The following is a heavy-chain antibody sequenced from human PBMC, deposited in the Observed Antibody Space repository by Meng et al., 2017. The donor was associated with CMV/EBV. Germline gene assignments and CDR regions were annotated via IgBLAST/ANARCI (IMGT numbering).Heavy chain of an antibody. CDR3: ARGVGSSSSYYYYYGMDV. CDR1: GYSISSGYY. J-gene: IGHJ6*02. CDR2: IHHSGST. D-gene: IGHD6-6*01. Sequence: SETLSLTCTVSGYSISSGYYWGSIRQPPGKGLEWIGSIHHSGSTYYNPSLKSRVTISVDPSKHQFSLKLSSVTAADTAVYYCARGVGSSSSYYYYYGMDVWGQGTTVTVSS. V-gene: IGHV4-38-2*02.